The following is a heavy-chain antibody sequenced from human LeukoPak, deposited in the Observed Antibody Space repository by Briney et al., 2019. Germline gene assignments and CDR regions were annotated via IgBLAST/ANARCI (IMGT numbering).Heavy chain of an antibody. D-gene: IGHD4-17*01. CDR1: GFTFSSYW. CDR2: INTDGSST. Sequence: GGSLRLSCAASGFTFSSYWMHWVRQAPGKGLVWVSRINTDGSSTSYADFVKGRFTISRDNAKNTLYLQMNSLRAEDTAVYFCARATRYSTVTGDWGQGTLLTVSS. J-gene: IGHJ4*02. CDR3: ARATRYSTVTGD. V-gene: IGHV3-74*01.